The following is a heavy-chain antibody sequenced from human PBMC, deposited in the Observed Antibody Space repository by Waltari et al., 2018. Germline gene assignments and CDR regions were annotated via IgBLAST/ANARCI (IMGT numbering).Heavy chain of an antibody. CDR1: GYSISSGYY. CDR2: IYHSGST. D-gene: IGHD2-21*01. V-gene: IGHV4-38-2*02. J-gene: IGHJ4*02. CDR3: ARGGQVIARKYYFDY. Sequence: QVQLQESGPGLVKPSETLSLTCTVSGYSISSGYYWGWIRQPPGKGLEWIGSIYHSGSTYYNPSLKSRVSIAVDTSKNQCSLKLSSVTAADTAVYYCARGGQVIARKYYFDYWGQGTLVTVSS.